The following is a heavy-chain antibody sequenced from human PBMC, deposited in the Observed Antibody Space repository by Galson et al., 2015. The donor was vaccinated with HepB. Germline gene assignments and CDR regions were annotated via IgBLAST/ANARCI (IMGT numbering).Heavy chain of an antibody. V-gene: IGHV3-30*04. CDR1: GFTFSRYA. J-gene: IGHJ4*02. Sequence: SLRLSCAASGFTFSRYALHWVRQAPGKGLEWVAVILYDARDTYYADSVKGRFSIYRENSKNTLYLQMNSLRGEDTAVYYCARDGRCSGGTCYSFDYWGQGTLVTVSS. CDR2: ILYDARDT. D-gene: IGHD2-15*01. CDR3: ARDGRCSGGTCYSFDY.